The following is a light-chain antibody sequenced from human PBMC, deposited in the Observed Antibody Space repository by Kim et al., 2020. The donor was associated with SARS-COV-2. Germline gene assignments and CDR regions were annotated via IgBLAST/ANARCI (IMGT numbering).Light chain of an antibody. CDR3: HT. CDR2: DAS. Sequence: TQSPSTLSASVGDRVTITCRASQSISSWLAWYQQKPGKAPKLLIYDASSLESGVPSRFSGSGSGTEFTLTISSLQPDDFATYYRHTFGQGTKLEI. V-gene: IGKV1-5*01. J-gene: IGKJ2*01. CDR1: QSISSW.